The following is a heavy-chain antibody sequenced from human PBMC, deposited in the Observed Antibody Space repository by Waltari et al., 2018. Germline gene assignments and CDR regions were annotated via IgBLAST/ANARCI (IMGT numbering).Heavy chain of an antibody. CDR3: ASGNSHAFDI. CDR1: GFTFSSYW. J-gene: IGHJ3*02. V-gene: IGHV3-74*01. D-gene: IGHD1-7*01. CDR2: MNNDGSSA. Sequence: EVQLVESGGGLVQPGGSLRLSCAASGFTFSSYWMHWVRQAPGKGLVWVSRMNNDGSSASYADSVKGRFTISRVNAKSTLYLQMNSLRAEDTAVYYCASGNSHAFDIWGQGTMVTVSS.